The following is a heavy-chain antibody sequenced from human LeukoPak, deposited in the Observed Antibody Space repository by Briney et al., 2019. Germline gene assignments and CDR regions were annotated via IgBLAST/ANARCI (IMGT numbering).Heavy chain of an antibody. CDR1: GFSLTTSGVG. D-gene: IGHD6-13*01. CDR2: IYWNDHK. V-gene: IGHV2-5*01. Sequence: SGPTLVKPTQTLTLTCTFSGFSLTTSGVGVGWIRQPPGKALEWLALIYWNDHKPYSPALRSRLTATKDTSKNQVVLTMTNMDPVDTATYYCAHRRGAAAAGRRGYYFDYWGQGTLVTVSS. CDR3: AHRRGAAAAGRRGYYFDY. J-gene: IGHJ4*02.